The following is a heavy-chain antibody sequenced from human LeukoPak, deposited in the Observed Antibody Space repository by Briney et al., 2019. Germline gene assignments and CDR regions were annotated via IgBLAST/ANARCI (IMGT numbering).Heavy chain of an antibody. D-gene: IGHD3-22*01. CDR2: MNPNSGNT. Sequence: ASVKVFFKASGYTFTSYDINWVRQATGQGLEWMGWMNPNSGNTGYAQKFQGRVTMTRNTSISTAYMELSSLRSEDTAVYYCASTVHDSSGYYYSYWGQGTLVTVSS. CDR1: GYTFTSYD. J-gene: IGHJ4*02. CDR3: ASTVHDSSGYYYSY. V-gene: IGHV1-8*01.